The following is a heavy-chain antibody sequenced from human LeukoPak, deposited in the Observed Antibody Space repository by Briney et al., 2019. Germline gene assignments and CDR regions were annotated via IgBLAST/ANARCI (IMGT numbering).Heavy chain of an antibody. CDR2: INPNSGGT. CDR1: GYTFTGYY. Sequence: ASVKVSCKASGYTFTGYYMHWVRQAPGQGLEWMGWINPNSGGTNYAQKFQGRVTMTRDTSISTAYMELSRLRSDDTAVYYCARDGLYCSGGSCYSYWYFDLWGRGTLVTVSS. D-gene: IGHD2-15*01. CDR3: ARDGLYCSGGSCYSYWYFDL. V-gene: IGHV1-2*02. J-gene: IGHJ2*01.